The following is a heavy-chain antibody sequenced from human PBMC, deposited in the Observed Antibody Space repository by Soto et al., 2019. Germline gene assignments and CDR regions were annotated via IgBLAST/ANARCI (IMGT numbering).Heavy chain of an antibody. D-gene: IGHD3-10*01. CDR1: GNTFASHG. Sequence: QVQLLQSGPEVKKPGASVKVSCKASGNTFASHGFSWVRQAPGQGLEWMGWFSGFNGQTNYALKFQGRVTLTTDTSTSTAYMELRSLRSDDTAVYFCARVDPRGVAVVRDYWGQGTLVTVSS. CDR2: FSGFNGQT. V-gene: IGHV1-18*01. CDR3: ARVDPRGVAVVRDY. J-gene: IGHJ4*02.